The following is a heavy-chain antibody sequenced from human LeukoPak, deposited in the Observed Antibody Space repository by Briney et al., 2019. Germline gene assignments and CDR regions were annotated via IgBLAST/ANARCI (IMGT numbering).Heavy chain of an antibody. CDR1: GYTFTKYW. V-gene: IGHV5-51*01. J-gene: IGHJ4*02. CDR3: ARLRREGYSYGQNDY. D-gene: IGHD5-18*01. Sequence: GESLKISCQGSGYTFTKYWIIWVRQKPGKGLECMGIIYPGDSDIRYSPPFQGQVTISANNSVSTAYLQWSSLKASDTAMYYCARLRREGYSYGQNDYWGQGTLVTVSS. CDR2: IYPGDSDI.